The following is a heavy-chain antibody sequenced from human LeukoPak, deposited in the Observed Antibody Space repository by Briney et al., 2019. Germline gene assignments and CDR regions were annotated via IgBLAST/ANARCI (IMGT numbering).Heavy chain of an antibody. CDR2: IWYDGSNK. V-gene: IGHV3-33*01. D-gene: IGHD6-25*01. Sequence: GSLRLSCAASGFTFSSYGMHWVRQAPGKGLEWVAVIWYDGSNKYYADSVKGRFTISRDNSKNTLYLQMNSLRAEDTAVYYCARDAGGPPAVSGMDVWGQGTTVTVSS. J-gene: IGHJ6*02. CDR3: ARDAGGPPAVSGMDV. CDR1: GFTFSSYG.